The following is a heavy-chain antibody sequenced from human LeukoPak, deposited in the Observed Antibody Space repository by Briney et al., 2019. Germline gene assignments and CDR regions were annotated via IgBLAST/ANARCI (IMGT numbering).Heavy chain of an antibody. CDR1: GFTFSSYS. Sequence: AGGSLRLSCAASGFTFSSYSMNWVRQAPGKGLEWVSSISSSSSYIYYADSVKGRFTISRDNAKNSLYLQMNSLRAEDTAVYYCARGERGLYCSSTSCYPVLGGQGTLVTVSS. V-gene: IGHV3-21*01. CDR2: ISSSSSYI. J-gene: IGHJ4*02. CDR3: ARGERGLYCSSTSCYPVL. D-gene: IGHD2-2*01.